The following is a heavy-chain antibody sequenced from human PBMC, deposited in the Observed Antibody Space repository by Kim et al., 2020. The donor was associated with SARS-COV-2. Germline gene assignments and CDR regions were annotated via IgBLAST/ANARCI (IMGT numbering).Heavy chain of an antibody. Sequence: YYANSVQGRFTISRDHSKNTLYLQMGSLRAEDMAVYYCARGRGNYYYYMDVWGKGTTVTVSS. J-gene: IGHJ6*03. D-gene: IGHD3-10*01. V-gene: IGHV3-64*01. CDR3: ARGRGNYYYYMDV.